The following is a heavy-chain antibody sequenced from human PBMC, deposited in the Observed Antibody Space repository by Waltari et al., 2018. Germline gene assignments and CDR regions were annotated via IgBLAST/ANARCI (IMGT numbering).Heavy chain of an antibody. CDR1: GFTFSSYA. D-gene: IGHD1-26*01. J-gene: IGHJ6*02. CDR3: AIVLVGATLYYYYGMDV. V-gene: IGHV3-23*01. CDR2: IGGSGGST. Sequence: EVQLLESGGGLVQPGGSLRLSCAASGFTFSSYAMSWVRQAPGKGLEWVSAIGGSGGSTYYADSVKGRFTISRDNSKSTLYLQMNSLRAEDTAVYYCAIVLVGATLYYYYGMDVWGQGTTVTVSS.